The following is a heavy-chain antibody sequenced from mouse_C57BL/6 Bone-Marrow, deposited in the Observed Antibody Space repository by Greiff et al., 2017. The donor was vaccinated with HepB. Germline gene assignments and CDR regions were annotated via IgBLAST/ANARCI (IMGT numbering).Heavy chain of an antibody. CDR1: GYTFTSYW. CDR3: ARVPLAYYAMDY. CDR2: IDPSDSYT. V-gene: IGHV1-69*01. Sequence: QVQLQQPGAELVMPGASVKLSCKASGYTFTSYWMHWVKQRPGQGLEWIGEIDPSDSYTNYNQKFKGKSKLTVDKSSSTAYMQLSSLTSEDSAVYYCARVPLAYYAMDYWGQGTSVTVSS. J-gene: IGHJ4*01.